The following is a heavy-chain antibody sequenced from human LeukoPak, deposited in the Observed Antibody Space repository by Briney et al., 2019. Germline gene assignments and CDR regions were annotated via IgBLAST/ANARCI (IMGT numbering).Heavy chain of an antibody. CDR2: IYYSGST. Sequence: SETLSLTCTVSGGSISSSSPYWGWIRQPPGKGLEWIGSIYYSGSTYYNPSLKSRVTISVDTSKNQFSLKLSSVTAADTAMYYCARGYSGTYLTVGYWGQGTLVTVSS. V-gene: IGHV4-39*07. D-gene: IGHD1-26*01. CDR3: ARGYSGTYLTVGY. CDR1: GGSISSSSPY. J-gene: IGHJ4*02.